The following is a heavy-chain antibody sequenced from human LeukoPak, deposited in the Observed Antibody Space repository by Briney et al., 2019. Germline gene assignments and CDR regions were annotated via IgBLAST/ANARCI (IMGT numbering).Heavy chain of an antibody. CDR2: ISGSGGST. V-gene: IGHV3-23*01. J-gene: IGHJ4*02. CDR1: GFTFSSYA. CDR3: SKGRCSGGSCWIFDY. Sequence: GGSLRLSCAASGFTFSSYAMSWVRQAPGKGLEWVSAISGSGGSTHYADSVKGRFTISRDNSKNTLYLQMNSLRAEDTAVYYCSKGRCSGGSCWIFDYWGQGTLVTVCS. D-gene: IGHD2-15*01.